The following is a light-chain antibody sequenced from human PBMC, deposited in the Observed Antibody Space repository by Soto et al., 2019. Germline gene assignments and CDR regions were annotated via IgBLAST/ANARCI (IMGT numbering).Light chain of an antibody. V-gene: IGKV3-15*01. Sequence: EIVMTQSPATLSVSPGERATLSCRASQSVSSNLAWYQQKPGQAPRLLIYGASTRATGIPARFGGSGSGTEFTFTISSLQSEDFAVYYCKQYNNWPRTFGQGTKVEIK. CDR1: QSVSSN. CDR3: KQYNNWPRT. CDR2: GAS. J-gene: IGKJ1*01.